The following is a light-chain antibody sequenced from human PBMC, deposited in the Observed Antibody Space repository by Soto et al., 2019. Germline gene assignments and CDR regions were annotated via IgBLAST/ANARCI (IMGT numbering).Light chain of an antibody. CDR1: QSVSDN. CDR3: QQYNDWPIT. V-gene: IGKV3-15*01. Sequence: EIVLTQSPGTLSLSPGERATLSCRASQSVSDNVAWYQQRPGQSPRLLMHSASARAAGLPARFSGSGSGTEFSLSIHSLQSEDFAVYFCQQYNDWPITFGQGTRLETK. J-gene: IGKJ5*01. CDR2: SAS.